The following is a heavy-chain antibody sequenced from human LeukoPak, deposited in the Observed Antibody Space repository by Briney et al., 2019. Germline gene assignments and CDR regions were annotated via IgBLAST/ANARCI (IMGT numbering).Heavy chain of an antibody. CDR3: ARDYYDSSSYFRGRYFDF. D-gene: IGHD3-22*01. V-gene: IGHV4-59*02. CDR2: VYYSGST. J-gene: IGHJ4*02. CDR1: GGSVSSYF. Sequence: PSETLSLTCTVSGGSVSSYFWSCVRQPPGMRLEWIGYVYYSGSTNYNPSLKSRVTISVDTSKTQFSLRLSSVTAADTGVYYCARDYYDSSSYFRGRYFDFWGQGTLVTVSS.